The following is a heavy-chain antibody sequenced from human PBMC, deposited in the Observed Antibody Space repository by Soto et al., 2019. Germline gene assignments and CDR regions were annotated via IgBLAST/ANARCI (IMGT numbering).Heavy chain of an antibody. D-gene: IGHD2-2*03. Sequence: GASVKVSCKSSGYTFTSYGISWVRQAPGQGLEWMGWISAYNGNTNYAQKLQGRVTMTTDTSTSTAYMELRSLRSDDTAVYYCARDPVDIVVVPAARLYYYYGMDVWGQGTTVTVSS. CDR2: ISAYNGNT. CDR1: GYTFTSYG. CDR3: ARDPVDIVVVPAARLYYYYGMDV. V-gene: IGHV1-18*01. J-gene: IGHJ6*02.